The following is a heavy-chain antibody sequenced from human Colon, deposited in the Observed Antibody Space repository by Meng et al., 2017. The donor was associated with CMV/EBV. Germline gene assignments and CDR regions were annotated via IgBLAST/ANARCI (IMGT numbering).Heavy chain of an antibody. V-gene: IGHV1-2*02. CDR2: INPKSGDT. J-gene: IGHJ4*02. CDR1: GYTFTGFY. D-gene: IGHD3-3*01. Sequence: QVQIVTSGAEVKKPGALVKVSFKASGYTFTGFYIQWVRQAPGQGLEWMGWINPKSGDTIYEQKFQGRVTMTRDTSISTVYMDLNSLRSDDTAVYFCARDLWSGSSDYFDYWGQGTLVTVSS. CDR3: ARDLWSGSSDYFDY.